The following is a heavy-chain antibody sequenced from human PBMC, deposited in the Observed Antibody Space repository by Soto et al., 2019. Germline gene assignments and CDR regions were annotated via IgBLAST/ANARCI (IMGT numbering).Heavy chain of an antibody. CDR2: VYSGGST. D-gene: IGHD3-3*01. CDR3: ARAKPGRFLEWRNPTYHYGMEV. V-gene: IGHV3-53*01. Sequence: EVQLVESGGGLIQPGGSLRLSCAACGLTVSGNLMNWLRQAPGKGLEWVSDVYSGGSTYYADSVKGRFTISRDNSKNTLYLQMNSLRADDTAVYYCARAKPGRFLEWRNPTYHYGMEVWGQGTTVTVSS. CDR1: GLTVSGNL. J-gene: IGHJ6*02.